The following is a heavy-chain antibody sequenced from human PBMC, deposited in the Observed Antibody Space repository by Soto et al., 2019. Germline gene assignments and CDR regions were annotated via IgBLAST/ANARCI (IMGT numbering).Heavy chain of an antibody. CDR3: TTAPLWFGELFPPDY. D-gene: IGHD3-10*01. CDR2: IKSKTDGGTT. CDR1: GFTFSNAW. Sequence: GGSLRLSCAASGFTFSNAWMSWVRQAPGKGLEWVGRIKSKTDGGTTDYAAPVKGRFTISRDDSKNTLYLQMNSLKTEDTAVYYCTTAPLWFGELFPPDYWGQGTLVTVSS. J-gene: IGHJ4*02. V-gene: IGHV3-15*01.